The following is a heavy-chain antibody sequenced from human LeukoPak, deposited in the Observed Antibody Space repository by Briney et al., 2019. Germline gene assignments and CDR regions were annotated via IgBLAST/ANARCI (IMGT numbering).Heavy chain of an antibody. CDR3: AKELIAAAGRTYYFDY. D-gene: IGHD6-13*01. CDR2: ISWNSGSI. J-gene: IGHJ4*02. Sequence: PGGSLRLSCAASGFTFDDYAMHWVRHAPGKGLEWVSGISWNSGSIGYADSVKGRFTISRDNAKNSLYLQMNSLRAEDTALYYCAKELIAAAGRTYYFDYWGQGTLVTVSS. CDR1: GFTFDDYA. V-gene: IGHV3-9*01.